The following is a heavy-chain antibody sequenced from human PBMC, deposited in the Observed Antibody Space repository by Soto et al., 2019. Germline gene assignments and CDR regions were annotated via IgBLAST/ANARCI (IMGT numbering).Heavy chain of an antibody. CDR1: GFTFSSYG. D-gene: IGHD2-15*01. V-gene: IGHV3-30*18. J-gene: IGHJ4*02. CDR2: ISYDGSNK. CDR3: ANANGYCSGHRCYFSY. Sequence: PGGSLRLSCAASGFTFSSYGMHWVRQAPGKGLEWVAVISYDGSNKYYADSVKGRFTISRDNSKNTLYLQMNSLRAEDTAVYYCANANGYCSGHRCYFSYWGQGTLDTVSS.